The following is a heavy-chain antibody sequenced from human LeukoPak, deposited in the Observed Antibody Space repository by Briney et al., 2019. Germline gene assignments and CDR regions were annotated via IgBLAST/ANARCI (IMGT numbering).Heavy chain of an antibody. CDR1: GGSIRSHY. D-gene: IGHD5-24*01. J-gene: IGHJ5*02. Sequence: SETLSLTCTVSGGSIRSHYWSWIRQPPGKGLEWIGYVYYSGRTNYNPSLNSRVTISVDASKTQFSLRLSSVTAADTAVYYCARDRDGYNYWFDPWGQGTLVTVSS. CDR3: ARDRDGYNYWFDP. V-gene: IGHV4-59*11. CDR2: VYYSGRT.